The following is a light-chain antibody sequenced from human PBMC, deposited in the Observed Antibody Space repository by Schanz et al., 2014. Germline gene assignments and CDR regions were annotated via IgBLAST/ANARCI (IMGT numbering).Light chain of an antibody. V-gene: IGLV2-14*03. Sequence: QSALTQPASVSGSPGQSITISCAGTSSDVGSYNYVSWYQHHPGKAPKLMIYAVANRPSGVSSRFSGSKSGNTATLTISGLQAEDEADYYCCSYAGSSTWVFGGGTKLTVL. CDR1: SSDVGSYNY. J-gene: IGLJ3*02. CDR3: CSYAGSSTWV. CDR2: AVA.